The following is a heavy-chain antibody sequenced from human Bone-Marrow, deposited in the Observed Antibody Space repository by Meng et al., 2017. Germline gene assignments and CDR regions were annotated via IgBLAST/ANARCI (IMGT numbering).Heavy chain of an antibody. D-gene: IGHD3-22*01. CDR3: AKGGDYYYDSSGYYYYFDY. V-gene: IGHV3-23*01. Sequence: GESLKISCAASGFTFDSYAMSWVRQSPGKGLEWVSSIGGSGGGTYYADSVKGHFTISRDNSKNTLYLQLNSLTAEDTAVYYCAKGGDYYYDSSGYYYYFDYWGQGTLVTVSS. J-gene: IGHJ4*02. CDR1: GFTFDSYA. CDR2: IGGSGGGT.